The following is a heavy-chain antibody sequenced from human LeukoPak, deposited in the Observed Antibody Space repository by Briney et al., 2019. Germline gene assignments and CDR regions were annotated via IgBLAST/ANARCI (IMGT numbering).Heavy chain of an antibody. CDR2: INPSGGST. J-gene: IGHJ4*02. CDR1: GYTFTSYY. D-gene: IGHD3-22*01. V-gene: IGHV1-46*01. Sequence: ASVKVSCKASGYTFTSYYMHWVRQAPGQGLEWMAIINPSGGSTSYAQKFQGRVTMTRDTSTSTVYMELSSLRSEDTAVYYCAKAHLGNYDSSGYPIDWGQGTLVTVPT. CDR3: AKAHLGNYDSSGYPID.